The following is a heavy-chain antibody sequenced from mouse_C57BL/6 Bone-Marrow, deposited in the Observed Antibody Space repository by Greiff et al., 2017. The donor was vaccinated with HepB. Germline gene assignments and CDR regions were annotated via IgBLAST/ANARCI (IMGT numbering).Heavy chain of an antibody. CDR1: GYTFTDYY. V-gene: IGHV1-26*01. Sequence: EVQLQQSGPELVKPGASVKISCKASGYTFTDYYMNWVKQSHGKSLEWIGDINPNNGGTSYNQQFKGKATLTVDKSSSTAYLELRSLTSEDSAVYYCARENYGNRGYFDYWGQGTTLTVSS. CDR2: INPNNGGT. J-gene: IGHJ2*01. CDR3: ARENYGNRGYFDY. D-gene: IGHD2-1*01.